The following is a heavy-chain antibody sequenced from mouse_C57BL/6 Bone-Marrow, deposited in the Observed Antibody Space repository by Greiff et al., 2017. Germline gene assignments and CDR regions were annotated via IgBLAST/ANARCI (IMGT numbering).Heavy chain of an antibody. J-gene: IGHJ4*01. CDR3: ARSPARAMDY. Sequence: VQLQQSGAELARPGASVKLSCKASGYTFTSYGISWVKQRTGQGLEWIGEIYPRSGNTYYNEKFKGKATLTADKSSITAYMELRSLTSEDSAVYFCARSPARAMDYWGQGTSVTVSS. V-gene: IGHV1-81*01. CDR1: GYTFTSYG. CDR2: IYPRSGNT.